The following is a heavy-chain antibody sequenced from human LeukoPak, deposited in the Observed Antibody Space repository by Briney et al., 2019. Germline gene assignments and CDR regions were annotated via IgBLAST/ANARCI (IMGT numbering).Heavy chain of an antibody. J-gene: IGHJ4*02. V-gene: IGHV4-34*01. CDR3: ARGLGYSYGYTPVDFDY. CDR2: INHSGST. D-gene: IGHD5-18*01. CDR1: GGSFSGYY. Sequence: SETLSLTCAVYGGSFSGYYWSWIRQPPGKGLEWIGEINHSGSTNYNPSLKSRVTISVDTSKNQFSLKLSSVTAADTAVYYCARGLGYSYGYTPVDFDYWGQGTLVTVSS.